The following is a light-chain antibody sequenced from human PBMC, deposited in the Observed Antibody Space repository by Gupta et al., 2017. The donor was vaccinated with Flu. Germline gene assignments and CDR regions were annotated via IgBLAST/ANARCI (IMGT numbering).Light chain of an antibody. CDR3: SSYAGNNKGV. Sequence: SVTISCTGTSNDVGGYNYVSWYQQHPGEVPKVMIYDVSKRPSGVPDRFSGSKSGNTASLTVSGLQAEDEADYYCSSYAGNNKGVFGGGTKVTVL. J-gene: IGLJ3*02. V-gene: IGLV2-8*01. CDR2: DVS. CDR1: SNDVGGYNY.